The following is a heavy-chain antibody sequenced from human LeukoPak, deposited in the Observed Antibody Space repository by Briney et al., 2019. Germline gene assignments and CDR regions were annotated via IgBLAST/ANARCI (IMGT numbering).Heavy chain of an antibody. J-gene: IGHJ4*02. V-gene: IGHV4-39*01. Sequence: SETLSLNCTVSGDSISRSSYYWSWIRQPPGKGLEWIGEINHSGSTNYNPSLKSRVTVSVDRSKNQFSLKLSSVTAADTALYYCARHSNRLFGDLLVPGRKRAGTRFDYWGQGTLVTVSS. CDR3: ARHSNRLFGDLLVPGRKRAGTRFDY. CDR1: GDSISRSSYY. CDR2: INHSGST. D-gene: IGHD3-10*01.